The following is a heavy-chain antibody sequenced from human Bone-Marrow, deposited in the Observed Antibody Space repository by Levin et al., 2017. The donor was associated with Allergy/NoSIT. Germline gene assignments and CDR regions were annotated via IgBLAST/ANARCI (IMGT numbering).Heavy chain of an antibody. V-gene: IGHV3-74*01. Sequence: GESLKISCAASGFTFSSYWMHWVRQAPGKGLVWVSRINSDGSSTSYADSVKGRFTISRDNAKNTLYLQMNSLRAEDTAVYYCARPAYCSSGNCQFDYWGQGTLVTVSS. D-gene: IGHD2-15*01. CDR1: GFTFSSYW. CDR2: INSDGSST. CDR3: ARPAYCSSGNCQFDY. J-gene: IGHJ4*02.